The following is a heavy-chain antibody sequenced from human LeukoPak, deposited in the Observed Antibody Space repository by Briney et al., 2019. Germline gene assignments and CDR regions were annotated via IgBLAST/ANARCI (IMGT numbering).Heavy chain of an antibody. Sequence: PGGSLRLSCAASGFTFSDYYMSWIRQAPGKGLEWVAFIRYDGSNKYYADSVKGRFTISRDNSKNTLYLQMNSLRAEDTAVYYCAKNMQNYGDNVPFDYWGQGTLVTVSS. V-gene: IGHV3-30*02. CDR3: AKNMQNYGDNVPFDY. CDR1: GFTFSDYY. CDR2: IRYDGSNK. J-gene: IGHJ4*02. D-gene: IGHD4-17*01.